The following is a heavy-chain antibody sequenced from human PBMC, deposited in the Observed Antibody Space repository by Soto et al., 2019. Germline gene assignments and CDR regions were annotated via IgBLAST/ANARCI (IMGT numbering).Heavy chain of an antibody. J-gene: IGHJ6*02. CDR1: GYSSTSYW. D-gene: IGHD2-15*01. Sequence: LGESLKISCKGSGYSSTSYWIGWVRQMPGKGLEWMGIIYPGDSDIRYSPSFQGQVTISADKSISTAYLQWSGLKASDTAIYYCARLLPYGGNSYYRMAVWGQGTSVTVSS. CDR2: IYPGDSDI. CDR3: ARLLPYGGNSYYRMAV. V-gene: IGHV5-51*01.